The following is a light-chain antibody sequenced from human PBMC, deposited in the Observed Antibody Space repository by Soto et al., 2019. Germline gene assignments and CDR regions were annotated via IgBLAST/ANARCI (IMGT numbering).Light chain of an antibody. CDR2: GAS. V-gene: IGKV3-20*01. CDR1: QSVSGSY. J-gene: IGKJ1*01. Sequence: EIVLTQSPGTLSLSPGERVTLSCRASQSVSGSYLAWYQQIPGQAPRLLLYGASRRATGIPDRFSGSGSGTDFTLTISRLEPEDFAVYYCQQHGSSPRTFGQGTKVEIK. CDR3: QQHGSSPRT.